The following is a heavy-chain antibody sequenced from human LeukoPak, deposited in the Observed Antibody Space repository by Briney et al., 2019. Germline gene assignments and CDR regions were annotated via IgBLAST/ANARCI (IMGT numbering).Heavy chain of an antibody. CDR2: ISTSSSYI. D-gene: IGHD2-15*01. V-gene: IGHV3-21*01. J-gene: IGHJ4*02. Sequence: GGSLRLSCAASGFTFSRHNMNWVRQAPGKGLEWVSSISTSSSYIYYADSVKGRFTISRDNAKNSLYLQMNSLRPEDTAVYHCARDVVVVVATDSNFDYWGQGTLVTVSS. CDR1: GFTFSRHN. CDR3: ARDVVVVVATDSNFDY.